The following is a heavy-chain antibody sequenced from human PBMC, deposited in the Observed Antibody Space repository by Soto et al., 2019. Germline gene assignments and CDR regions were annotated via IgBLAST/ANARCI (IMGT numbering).Heavy chain of an antibody. CDR1: GGTFSSYT. D-gene: IGHD2-8*01. CDR3: ARAGGYCTNGVCYTNDY. CDR2: IIPSLGIA. J-gene: IGHJ4*02. V-gene: IGHV1-69*02. Sequence: QVQLVQSGAEVKKPGSSVKVSCKASGGTFSSYTISWVRQAPGQGLEWMGRIIPSLGIANYAQKCQGRVTITADKSPSTAYMELSSLRSEDTAVYYCARAGGYCTNGVCYTNDYWGQGTLVTVSS.